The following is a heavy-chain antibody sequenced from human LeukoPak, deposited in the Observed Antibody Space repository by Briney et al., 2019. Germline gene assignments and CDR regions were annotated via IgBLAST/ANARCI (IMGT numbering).Heavy chain of an antibody. CDR1: GFTVSSNY. V-gene: IGHV3-23*01. CDR3: AKAVAATFYYYMDV. CDR2: INDSGGST. Sequence: GGSLRLSCAASGFTVSSNYMSWVRQAPGKGLEWVSAINDSGGSTYYADSVKGRFTISRDNSKNTLYLQMNSLRAEDTAVYYCAKAVAATFYYYMDVWGKGTTVTVSS. J-gene: IGHJ6*03. D-gene: IGHD2-15*01.